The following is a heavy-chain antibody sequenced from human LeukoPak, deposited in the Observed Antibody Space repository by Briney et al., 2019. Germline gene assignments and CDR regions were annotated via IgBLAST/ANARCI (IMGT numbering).Heavy chain of an antibody. D-gene: IGHD4-11*01. CDR1: GFTFSSYS. V-gene: IGHV3-21*01. J-gene: IGHJ4*02. Sequence: PGGSLRLSCAASGFTFSSYSMNWVRQAPGKGLEWVSSISSSSSYIYYADSVKGRFTISRDNAKNSLYLQMNSLRAEDTAVYYCARAHSYTFYSNYPDYWGQGTLVTVSS. CDR2: ISSSSSYI. CDR3: ARAHSYTFYSNYPDY.